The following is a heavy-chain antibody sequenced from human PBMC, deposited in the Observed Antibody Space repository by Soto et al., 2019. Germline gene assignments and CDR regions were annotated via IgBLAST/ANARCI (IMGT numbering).Heavy chain of an antibody. CDR2: IYYSGST. CDR1: GGSISSGGYY. CDR3: AREVDGHGWLDP. V-gene: IGHV4-31*03. J-gene: IGHJ5*02. Sequence: SETLSLTCTVSGGSISSGGYYWSWIRQHPGKGLEWIGYIYYSGSTYYNLSLKSRVTISVDTSKNQFSLKLSSVTAADTAVYYCAREVDGHGWLDPWGQGTLVT.